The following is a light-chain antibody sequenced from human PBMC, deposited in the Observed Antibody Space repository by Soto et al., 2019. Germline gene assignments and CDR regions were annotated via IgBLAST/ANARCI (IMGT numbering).Light chain of an antibody. V-gene: IGKV3-20*01. J-gene: IGKJ4*01. CDR1: QSVSSSY. CDR2: CAS. Sequence: EIVLTQSPGTLSLSPGERATLSCRASQSVSSSYLAWYQQKPGQAPRLLIYCASSRATGSPDRFSGSGSGTDFTLTISRLEPEDCAVYYCQQYDSSLRLTCGGGTKVEIK. CDR3: QQYDSSLRLT.